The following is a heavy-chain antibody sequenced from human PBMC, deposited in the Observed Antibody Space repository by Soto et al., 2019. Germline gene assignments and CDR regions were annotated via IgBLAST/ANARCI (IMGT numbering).Heavy chain of an antibody. CDR2: ISYDGSNK. CDR1: GFTFSSYA. CDR3: AKAYTWIAARTYYYYGMDV. D-gene: IGHD6-6*01. V-gene: IGHV3-30-3*01. Sequence: QVQLVESGGGVVQPGRSLRLSCAASGFTFSSYAMHWVRQAPGKGLAWVAVISYDGSNKYYADSVKGRFTISRDNSKNTLYLQMNSLRAEDTAVYYCAKAYTWIAARTYYYYGMDVWGQGTTVTVSS. J-gene: IGHJ6*02.